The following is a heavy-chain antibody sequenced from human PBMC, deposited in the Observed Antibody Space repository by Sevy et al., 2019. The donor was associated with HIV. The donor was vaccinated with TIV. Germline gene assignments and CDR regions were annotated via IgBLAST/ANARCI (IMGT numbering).Heavy chain of an antibody. Sequence: GGSLRLSCAASGFSLSNYAMSWVRQAPGKGLEWISTKTGSAGVTYYADSVKGRFTISRDNSKNTLYLQMNSLRAEDTAVYYCARTPTYYYDSSGPSYFQHWGQGTLVTVSS. CDR1: GFSLSNYA. V-gene: IGHV3-23*01. D-gene: IGHD3-22*01. CDR3: ARTPTYYYDSSGPSYFQH. J-gene: IGHJ1*01. CDR2: KTGSAGVT.